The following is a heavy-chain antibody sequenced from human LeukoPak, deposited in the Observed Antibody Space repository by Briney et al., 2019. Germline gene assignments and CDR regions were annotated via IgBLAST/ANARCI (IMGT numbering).Heavy chain of an antibody. Sequence: PSETLSLTCAVSGYSISSGYYWGWIRQPPGKGLEWIGEINHSGSTNYNPSLKSRVTISVDTSKNQFSLKLSSVTAADTAVYYCARGGRGYSYGQRWGQGTLVTVSS. CDR1: GYSISSGYY. CDR3: ARGGRGYSYGQR. CDR2: INHSGST. V-gene: IGHV4-38-2*01. J-gene: IGHJ4*02. D-gene: IGHD5-18*01.